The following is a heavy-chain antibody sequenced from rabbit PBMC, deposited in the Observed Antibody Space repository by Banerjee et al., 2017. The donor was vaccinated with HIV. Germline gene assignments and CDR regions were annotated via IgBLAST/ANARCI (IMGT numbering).Heavy chain of an antibody. CDR1: GFSFSSSYW. J-gene: IGHJ4*01. CDR2: IDTGSSGKT. Sequence: QEQLEESGGDLVKPEGSLTLTCTASGFSFSSSYWICWVRQAPGKGLEWIACIDTGSSGKTYYASWAKGRFTISKTSSTTVTLQMTSLTAADTATYFCARDPPDTIYADFDLWGPGTLVTVS. V-gene: IGHV1S45*01. D-gene: IGHD1-1*01. CDR3: ARDPPDTIYADFDL.